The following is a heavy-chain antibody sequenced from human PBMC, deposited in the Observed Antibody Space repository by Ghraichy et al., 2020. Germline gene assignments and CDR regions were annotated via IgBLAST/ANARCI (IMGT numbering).Heavy chain of an antibody. D-gene: IGHD1-26*01. J-gene: IGHJ2*01. CDR1: GGSISSYY. CDR2: RYYSGDT. CDR3: ARVNTGTYDAFWYFDL. V-gene: IGHV4-59*01. Sequence: ESLNISCTVSGGSISSYYWSWVRQPPGKGLEWIGYRYYSGDTSYNPSLKSRVAISMDTSKNQFSLKLSSVTAADTAVYYCARVNTGTYDAFWYFDLWGRGTLVTVSS.